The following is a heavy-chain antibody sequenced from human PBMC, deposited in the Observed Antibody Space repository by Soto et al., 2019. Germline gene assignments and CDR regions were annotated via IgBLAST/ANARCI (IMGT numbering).Heavy chain of an antibody. Sequence: SETLSLTCTVSGGSISSYYWSWIRQPAGKGLEWIGRIYTSGSTNYNPSLKSRVTMSVDTSKNQFSLKLSSVTAADTAVYYCARSGSTSCYYPCYYYDMDVGGQGTTVTVSS. CDR2: IYTSGST. CDR1: GGSISSYY. CDR3: ARSGSTSCYYPCYYYDMDV. D-gene: IGHD2-2*01. V-gene: IGHV4-4*07. J-gene: IGHJ6*02.